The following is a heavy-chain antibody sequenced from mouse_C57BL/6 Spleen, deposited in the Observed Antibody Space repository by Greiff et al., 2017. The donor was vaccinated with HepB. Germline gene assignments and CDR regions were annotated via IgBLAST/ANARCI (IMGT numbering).Heavy chain of an antibody. CDR1: GYTFTSYW. Sequence: QVQLKQPGAELVKPGASVKLSCKASGYTFTSYWMHWVKQRPGRGLEWIGRIDPNSGGTKYNEKFKSKATLTVDKPSSTAYMQLSSLTSEDSAVYYCASYSSGYVYAMDYWGQGTSVTVSS. V-gene: IGHV1-72*01. CDR3: ASYSSGYVYAMDY. CDR2: IDPNSGGT. D-gene: IGHD3-2*02. J-gene: IGHJ4*01.